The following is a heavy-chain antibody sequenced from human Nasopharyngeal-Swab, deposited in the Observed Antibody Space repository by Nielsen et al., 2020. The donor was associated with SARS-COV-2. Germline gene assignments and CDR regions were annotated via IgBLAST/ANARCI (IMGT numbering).Heavy chain of an antibody. CDR2: INEDGSVK. D-gene: IGHD6-19*01. CDR3: ARGGAVAGNDYYYGMDV. J-gene: IGHJ6*02. Sequence: GGSLRLSCAASGFTFSSYWMSWVRQAPGKGLEWVANINEDGSVKYYVDSVKGRFTISRDNAKKSLDLQMNSLRAEDTAVYYCARGGAVAGNDYYYGMDVWGQGTTVTVSS. V-gene: IGHV3-7*01. CDR1: GFTFSSYW.